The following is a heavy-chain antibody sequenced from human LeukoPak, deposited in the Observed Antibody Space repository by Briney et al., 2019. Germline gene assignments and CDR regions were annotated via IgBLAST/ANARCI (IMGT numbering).Heavy chain of an antibody. Sequence: GASMQISCKGSGYSFTSYWISWVRQMPGKGLEWMVRFDPSDSYTNCSPSFQGHVTISADRSISTAYVQGSSLRASDTAIYYCVSLVPVTTRHDYWGQGTLVTVSS. V-gene: IGHV5-10-1*01. CDR1: GYSFTSYW. D-gene: IGHD4-17*01. J-gene: IGHJ4*02. CDR3: VSLVPVTTRHDY. CDR2: FDPSDSYT.